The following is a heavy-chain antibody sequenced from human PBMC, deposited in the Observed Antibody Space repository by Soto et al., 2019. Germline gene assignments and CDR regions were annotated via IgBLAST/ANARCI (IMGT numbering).Heavy chain of an antibody. CDR3: ARNRVRYGGYVRYFDY. V-gene: IGHV4-59*01. CDR2: IYYSGST. J-gene: IGHJ4*02. CDR1: GGSISSYY. Sequence: NPSETLSLTCTVSGGSISSYYWSWIRQPPGKGLEWIGYIYYSGSTNYNPSLKSRVTISVDTSKNQFSLKLSSVTAADTAVYYCARNRVRYGGYVRYFDYWGQGTLVTVSS. D-gene: IGHD5-12*01.